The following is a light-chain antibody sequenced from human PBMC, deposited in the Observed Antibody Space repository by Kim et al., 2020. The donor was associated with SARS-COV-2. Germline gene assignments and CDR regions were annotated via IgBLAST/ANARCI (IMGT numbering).Light chain of an antibody. V-gene: IGLV2-14*03. CDR3: SSYRSSAIVV. CDR1: SSDVGGYNY. J-gene: IGLJ2*01. Sequence: QSALTQSASVSGSPGQSITISCTGTSSDVGGYNYVSWYQQHPGKAPKLLIYDVTNRPSGVSHRFSGSKSGNTASLTISGLQAEDEADYYCSSYRSSAIVVFGGETQLTVL. CDR2: DVT.